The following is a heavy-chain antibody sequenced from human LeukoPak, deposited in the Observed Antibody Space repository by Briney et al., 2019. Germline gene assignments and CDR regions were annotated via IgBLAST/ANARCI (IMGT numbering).Heavy chain of an antibody. CDR2: IWYDGSNK. CDR1: GFTFSSYG. D-gene: IGHD5-24*01. CDR3: ASRDGYNLGDY. V-gene: IGHV3-33*01. J-gene: IGHJ4*02. Sequence: GGSLRLSCAASGFTFSSYGMHWVRQAPGKGLEWVAVIWYDGSNKYYADSVKGRFTISRDNSKNTLYLQMNSLRSEDTAIYYCASRDGYNLGDYWGQGTLVTVSP.